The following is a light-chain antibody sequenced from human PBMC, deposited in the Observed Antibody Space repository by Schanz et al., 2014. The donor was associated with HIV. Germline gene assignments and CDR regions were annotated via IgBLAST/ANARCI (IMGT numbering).Light chain of an antibody. CDR1: SSDVGNYNY. CDR2: EVT. CDR3: TSYTNSDSWV. V-gene: IGLV2-8*01. J-gene: IGLJ3*02. Sequence: QSVLTQPPSASGSPGQSVTISCTGTSSDVGNYNYVSWYQHHPGKAPKLMIYEVTKRPSGVPDRFSGSKSDNTASLTISGLQAEDEADYYCTSYTNSDSWVFGGGTKLTVL.